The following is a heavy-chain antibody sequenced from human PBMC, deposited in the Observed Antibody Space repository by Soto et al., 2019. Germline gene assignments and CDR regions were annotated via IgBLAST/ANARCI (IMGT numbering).Heavy chain of an antibody. CDR1: GYTFTTYG. J-gene: IGHJ4*02. CDR3: ATGSQDSSGYYHYFDY. V-gene: IGHV1-18*04. D-gene: IGHD3-22*01. CDR2: ISTSNGNT. Sequence: ASVKVSCKASGYTFTTYGINWVRQAPGQGLEWMGWISTSNGNTNYAQKFQGRVTMTEDTSTDTAYMELSSLRSEDTAVYYCATGSQDSSGYYHYFDYWGQGTLVTVSS.